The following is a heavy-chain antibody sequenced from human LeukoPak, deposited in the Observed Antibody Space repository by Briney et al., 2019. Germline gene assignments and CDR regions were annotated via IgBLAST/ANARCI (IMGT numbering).Heavy chain of an antibody. V-gene: IGHV1-8*01. CDR2: MNPNSGNT. J-gene: IGHJ4*02. CDR1: GYTFTSYD. D-gene: IGHD6-13*01. Sequence: WASVKVSCKASGYTFTSYDINWVRQATGQGLEWMGWMNPNSGNTGSAQKFQGRVTMTRNTSISTAYMELNSLISEDTAVYFCTRRIAAAGTTLGYWGQGTLVTVSS. CDR3: TRRIAAAGTTLGY.